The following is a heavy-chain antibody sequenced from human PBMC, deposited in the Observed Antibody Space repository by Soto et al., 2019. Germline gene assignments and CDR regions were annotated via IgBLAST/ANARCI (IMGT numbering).Heavy chain of an antibody. Sequence: PGGSLRLSCAASGFNFKKYWMHWVRQAPGKGLEWVSRISDAGSTTTYADSVKGRFTISRDNVKNTLFLQMNSLRAEDTAVYYCHSSVLIPPNVGLDYWGQGPQVTVSS. CDR3: HSSVLIPPNVGLDY. D-gene: IGHD3-16*01. J-gene: IGHJ4*02. CDR2: ISDAGSTT. V-gene: IGHV3-74*01. CDR1: GFNFKKYW.